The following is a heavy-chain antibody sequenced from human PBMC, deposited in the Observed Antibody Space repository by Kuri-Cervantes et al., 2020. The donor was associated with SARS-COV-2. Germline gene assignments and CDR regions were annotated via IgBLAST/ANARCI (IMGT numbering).Heavy chain of an antibody. CDR3: ASPPMEQLVEGGLEYFQH. V-gene: IGHV4-38-2*02. CDR2: IYHSGST. J-gene: IGHJ1*01. Sequence: SETLSLTCTVSGYSISSGYYWGWIRQPPGKGLEWIGSIYHSGSTYYNPSLKSRVTISVDTSKNQFSLKLGSVTAADTAVYYCASPPMEQLVEGGLEYFQHWGQGTLVTDSS. D-gene: IGHD6-13*01. CDR1: GYSISSGYY.